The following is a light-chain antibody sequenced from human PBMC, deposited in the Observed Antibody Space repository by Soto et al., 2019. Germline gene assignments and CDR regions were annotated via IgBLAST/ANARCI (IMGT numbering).Light chain of an antibody. Sequence: QSALTQPASVSGSPGQSITISCTGTSSDVAAYNSVSWYQQYPGKAPKLMIYDVIYRPSGVSNRFSVSKSANTASLTISGLQAEDAADYYCSSYTTSGNYVFGTGTKVTVL. CDR1: SSDVAAYNS. V-gene: IGLV2-14*01. CDR2: DVI. J-gene: IGLJ1*01. CDR3: SSYTTSGNYV.